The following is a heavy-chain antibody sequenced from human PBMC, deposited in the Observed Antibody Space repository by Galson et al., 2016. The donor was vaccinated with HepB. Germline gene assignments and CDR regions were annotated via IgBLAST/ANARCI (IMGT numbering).Heavy chain of an antibody. CDR1: GFTFSSYA. CDR3: AKDLGYCSGVSCYFDY. V-gene: IGHV3-23*01. D-gene: IGHD2-15*01. J-gene: IGHJ4*02. CDR2: ISGSGGNT. Sequence: SLRLSCAASGFTFSSYAMSWVRQAPGKGLEWVSVISGSGGNTYYADSVKGRFSISRDNSKNTLYLQMNSLRAEDTAVYYCAKDLGYCSGVSCYFDYWGQGTLVTVSS.